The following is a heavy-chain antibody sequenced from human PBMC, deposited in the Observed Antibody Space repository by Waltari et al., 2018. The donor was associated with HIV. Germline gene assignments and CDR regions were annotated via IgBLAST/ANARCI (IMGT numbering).Heavy chain of an antibody. D-gene: IGHD3-10*01. CDR2: INPNCGGT. V-gene: IGHV1-2*06. CDR3: ARGGEDGGYFDY. CDR1: GYTFTGYY. J-gene: IGHJ4*02. Sequence: QVQLVQSGAEVKKPGASVKVSCKASGYTFTGYYMHWVRQAPGQGLEWMGRINPNCGGTNYAQKFQGRVTMTRDTSISTAYMELSRLRSDDTAVYYCARGGEDGGYFDYWGQGTLVTVSS.